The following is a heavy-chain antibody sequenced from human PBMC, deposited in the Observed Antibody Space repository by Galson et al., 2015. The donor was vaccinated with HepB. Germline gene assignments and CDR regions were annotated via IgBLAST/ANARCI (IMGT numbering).Heavy chain of an antibody. V-gene: IGHV1-3*01. Sequence: SVKVSCKASGYSFTSYVIHWVRQAPGQRLEWMGWINAGNGNTKYSQKFQDRVTITRDTSASTAYMELNSLRSEDTAVYYCVFGGDWFDPWGQGTLVTVSS. CDR2: INAGNGNT. D-gene: IGHD3-16*01. CDR1: GYSFTSYV. J-gene: IGHJ5*02. CDR3: VFGGDWFDP.